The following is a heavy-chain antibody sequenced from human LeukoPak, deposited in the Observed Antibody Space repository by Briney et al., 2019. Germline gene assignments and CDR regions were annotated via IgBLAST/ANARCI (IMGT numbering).Heavy chain of an antibody. J-gene: IGHJ4*02. CDR1: GFTFSSYW. CDR2: IKQDGSEK. D-gene: IGHD3-22*01. V-gene: IGHV3-7*01. Sequence: GGSLRLSCAASGFTFSSYWMSRVRQAPGKGLEWVANIKQDGSEKYYVDSVKGRFTISRDNAKNSLYLQMNSLRAEDTAVYYCARYSQIRRYYYDSSGPGAFDYWGQGTLVTVSS. CDR3: ARYSQIRRYYYDSSGPGAFDY.